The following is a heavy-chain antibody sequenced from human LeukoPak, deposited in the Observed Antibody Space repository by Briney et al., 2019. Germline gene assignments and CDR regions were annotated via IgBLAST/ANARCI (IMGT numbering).Heavy chain of an antibody. CDR2: ISGSGDTT. CDR3: AKAYSSSRWGMEV. Sequence: GRSLRLSCAASGFTFSSYGMHWVRQAPGQGLEWVSGISGSGDTTYYADSVKGRFTISRDNSKNTLDLQMNRLRAEDTDVYYCAKAYSSSRWGMEVWGQGTTVTVSS. D-gene: IGHD6-13*01. CDR1: GFTFSSYG. J-gene: IGHJ6*02. V-gene: IGHV3-23*01.